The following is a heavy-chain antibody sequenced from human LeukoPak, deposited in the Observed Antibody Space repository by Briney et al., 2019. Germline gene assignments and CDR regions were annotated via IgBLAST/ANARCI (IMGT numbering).Heavy chain of an antibody. CDR2: IYYTGNT. CDR3: AGGYYYALDV. V-gene: IGHV4-59*01. Sequence: KSSETLSLTCTASGASISYNYWNWIRQPPGKGLEWIGYIYYTGNTNYNPSLKSRLSISVDTSKNQFSLKLSSVTAADTAVYYCAGGYYYALDVWGQGTTVTVSS. J-gene: IGHJ6*02. CDR1: GASISYNY.